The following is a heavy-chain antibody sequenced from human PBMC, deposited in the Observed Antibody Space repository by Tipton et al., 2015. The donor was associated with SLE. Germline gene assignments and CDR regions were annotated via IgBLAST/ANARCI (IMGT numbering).Heavy chain of an antibody. Sequence: TLSLTCAVSGYSISSGYYWSWIRQPPGKGLEWIGEINHSGSTNNNPSLKSRVTISVDTSKNQFSLKLSSVTAADTAVYYCARIQEVTIDYWGQGTLVTVSS. D-gene: IGHD4-11*01. CDR1: GYSISSGYY. V-gene: IGHV4-38-2*01. CDR2: INHSGST. CDR3: ARIQEVTIDY. J-gene: IGHJ4*02.